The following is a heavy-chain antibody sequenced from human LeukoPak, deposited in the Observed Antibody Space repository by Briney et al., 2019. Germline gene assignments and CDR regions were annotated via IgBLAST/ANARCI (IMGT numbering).Heavy chain of an antibody. Sequence: GGSLRLSCAASGFTFSSYGMHWVRQAPGKGLEWVAVISYDGSNKYYADSVKGRFTISRDNSKDTLYLQMNSLRAEDTAVYYCAKGPWGLPGVGYYYYGMDVWGQGTTVTVSS. J-gene: IGHJ6*02. CDR1: GFTFSSYG. V-gene: IGHV3-30*18. D-gene: IGHD3-16*01. CDR2: ISYDGSNK. CDR3: AKGPWGLPGVGYYYYGMDV.